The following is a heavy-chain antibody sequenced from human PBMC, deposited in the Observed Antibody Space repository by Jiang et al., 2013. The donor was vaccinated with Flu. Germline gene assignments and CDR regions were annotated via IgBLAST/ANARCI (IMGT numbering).Heavy chain of an antibody. J-gene: IGHJ3*02. V-gene: IGHV4-59*01. CDR1: GGSISSYY. CDR2: IYYSGST. CDR3: ARIGDYGMDAFDI. D-gene: IGHD4-17*01. Sequence: GLVKPSETLSLTCTVSGGSISSYYWSWIRQPPGKGLEWIGYIYYSGSTNYNPSLKSRVTISVDTSKNQFSLKLSSVTAADTAVYYCARIGDYGMDAFDIWGQGTMVTVSS.